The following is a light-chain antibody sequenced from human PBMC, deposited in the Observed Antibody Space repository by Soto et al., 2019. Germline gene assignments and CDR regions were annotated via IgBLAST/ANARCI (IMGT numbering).Light chain of an antibody. CDR1: QGIRND. J-gene: IGKJ1*01. Sequence: AIQMTQSPSSLSASVGDRVTITCRASQGIRNDLGWYQQKPGKAPKLLIYGASGLQSGVPSRFCGSGSGTDFTLTISSLQPEDFATYYCLQDYNYPRTFGQGTKVEIK. CDR2: GAS. V-gene: IGKV1-6*01. CDR3: LQDYNYPRT.